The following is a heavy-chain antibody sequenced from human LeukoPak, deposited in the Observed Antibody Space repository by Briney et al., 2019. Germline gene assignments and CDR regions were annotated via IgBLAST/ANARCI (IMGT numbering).Heavy chain of an antibody. CDR3: ARTPAGTVDYFDY. Sequence: SVKVSCKASGGTFSSYAISWVRQAPGQGLEWMGGIIPIFGTANYAQRFQGRVTITADESTSTAYMELSSLRSEDTAVYYRARTPAGTVDYFDYWGQGTLVTVSS. D-gene: IGHD6-19*01. J-gene: IGHJ4*02. CDR2: IIPIFGTA. CDR1: GGTFSSYA. V-gene: IGHV1-69*13.